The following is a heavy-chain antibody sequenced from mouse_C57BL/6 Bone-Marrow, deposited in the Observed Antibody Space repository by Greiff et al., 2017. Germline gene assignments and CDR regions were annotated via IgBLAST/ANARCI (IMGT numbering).Heavy chain of an antibody. CDR2: IYPGDGDP. Sequence: VQLQQSGAELVKPGASVKISCTASGYAFSSYWMNWVKQRPGKGLEWIGQIYPGDGDPNYNGKFKGKATLTTDKSSSTAYMQLSSLTAEDSAVYFCEYYSWFAYWGQGTRVTVSA. J-gene: IGHJ3*01. CDR1: GYAFSSYW. CDR3: EYYSWFAY. D-gene: IGHD1-1*01. V-gene: IGHV1-80*01.